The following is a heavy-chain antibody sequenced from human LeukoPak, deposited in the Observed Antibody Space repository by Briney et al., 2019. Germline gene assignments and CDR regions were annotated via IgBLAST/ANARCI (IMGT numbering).Heavy chain of an antibody. CDR3: ARAEDDYVWGSYRYSDY. J-gene: IGHJ4*02. Sequence: GASVKVSCKASGGTFSSYTISWVRQAPGQGLEWMGGIIPIFGTANYAQKFQGRVTITADESTSTAYMELSSLRSEDTAVYYCARAEDDYVWGSYRYSDYWGQGTLVTVSS. CDR1: GGTFSSYT. CDR2: IIPIFGTA. D-gene: IGHD3-16*02. V-gene: IGHV1-69*13.